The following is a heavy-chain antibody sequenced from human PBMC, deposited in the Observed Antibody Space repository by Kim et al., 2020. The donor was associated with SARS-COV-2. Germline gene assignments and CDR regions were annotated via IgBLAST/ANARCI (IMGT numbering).Heavy chain of an antibody. V-gene: IGHV7-4-1*02. J-gene: IGHJ5*02. CDR3: ARVQYSSSWTYNWFDP. D-gene: IGHD6-13*01. CDR2: INTNTGNP. CDR1: GYTFTSYA. Sequence: ASVKVSCKASGYTFTSYAMNWVRQAPGQGLEWMGWINTNTGNPTYAQGFTGRFVLSLDTSVSTAYLQISSLKAEDTAVYYCARVQYSSSWTYNWFDPWGQGTLVTVSS.